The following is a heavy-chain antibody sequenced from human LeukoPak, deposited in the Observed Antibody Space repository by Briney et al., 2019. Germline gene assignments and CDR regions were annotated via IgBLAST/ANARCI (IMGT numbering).Heavy chain of an antibody. CDR3: ARHDLGMGVYYFDY. J-gene: IGHJ4*02. Sequence: SETLSLTCNVSGGSISTTTNSWGWAWIRQRPTKGLEWIGSIYYGGSPYYTSSLKSRVTISVDTSKNQFSLKLSSVTAADTAVYYCARHDLGMGVYYFDYWGQGTLVTVSS. V-gene: IGHV4-39*01. CDR1: GGSISTTTNS. CDR2: IYYGGSP. D-gene: IGHD7-27*01.